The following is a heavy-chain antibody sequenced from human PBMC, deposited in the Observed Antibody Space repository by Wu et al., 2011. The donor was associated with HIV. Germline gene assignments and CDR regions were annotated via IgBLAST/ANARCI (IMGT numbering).Heavy chain of an antibody. CDR3: ARDGSYGHWYLDL. CDR1: GGTFSSYV. V-gene: IGHV1-69*15. Sequence: QVLLVQSGAEVKKPGSSVKVSCKASGGTFSSYVINWVRQAPGQGLEWMGRIIPMFGTTNYAQKFQGRVTITADESTSTAYMELSNVRSEDTAVYYCARDGSYGHWYLDLWGRGTLVTVSS. D-gene: IGHD5-18*01. CDR2: IIPMFGTT. J-gene: IGHJ2*01.